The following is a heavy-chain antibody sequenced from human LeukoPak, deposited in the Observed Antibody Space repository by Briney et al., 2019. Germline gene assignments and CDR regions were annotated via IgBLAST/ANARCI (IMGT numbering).Heavy chain of an antibody. CDR2: ISYDGSNK. CDR3: ARDPRSGWYMQGDY. D-gene: IGHD6-19*01. J-gene: IGHJ4*02. Sequence: GGSLRLSCAASGFTFSSYAMHWVRQAPGKGLEWVAVISYDGSNKYYADSVKGRFTISRDNSKNTLYLQMNSLRAEDTAVYYCARDPRSGWYMQGDYWGQGTLVTVSS. V-gene: IGHV3-30*04. CDR1: GFTFSSYA.